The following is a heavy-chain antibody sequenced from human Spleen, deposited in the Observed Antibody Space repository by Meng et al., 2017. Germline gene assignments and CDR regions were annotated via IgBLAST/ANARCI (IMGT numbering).Heavy chain of an antibody. D-gene: IGHD5-24*01. Sequence: VPLQPSGPGLVKPSQSLSRTCAISGDSVSSNSAAWNWIRPSPSRGLEWLGRTYYRSKWYNDYAVSVKSRITINPDTSKNQFSLQLNSVTPEDTAVYYCARGDGYIIDYWGQGTLVTVSS. V-gene: IGHV6-1*01. CDR3: ARGDGYIIDY. J-gene: IGHJ4*02. CDR2: TYYRSKWYN. CDR1: GDSVSSNSAA.